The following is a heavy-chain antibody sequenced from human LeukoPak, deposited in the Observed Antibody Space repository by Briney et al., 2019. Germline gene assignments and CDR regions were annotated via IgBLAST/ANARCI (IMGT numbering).Heavy chain of an antibody. V-gene: IGHV1-18*01. CDR2: ISAYNGNT. CDR3: ARDPVVAAIPDGAFDI. Sequence: ASVKVSCKASGYTFTSYGISWVRQAPGQGLEWMGWISAYNGNTNYAQKLQGRVTMTTDTSASTAYMELSSLRSEDTAVYYCARDPVVAAIPDGAFDIWGQGTMVTVSS. J-gene: IGHJ3*02. D-gene: IGHD2-15*01. CDR1: GYTFTSYG.